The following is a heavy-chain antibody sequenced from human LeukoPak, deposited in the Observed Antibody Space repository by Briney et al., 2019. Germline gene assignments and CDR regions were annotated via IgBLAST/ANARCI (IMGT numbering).Heavy chain of an antibody. J-gene: IGHJ4*02. CDR1: GYTFTSYY. V-gene: IGHV1-69*13. D-gene: IGHD3-16*01. Sequence: SVKVSCKASGYTFTSYYMHWVRQAPGQGLEWMGGIIPIFRRANYAQKFQDRLTITADESTTEVYMELTRLKSDDTAIYYCARVGEFGINSAMVLPDWGQGSLVTVSS. CDR3: ARVGEFGINSAMVLPD. CDR2: IIPIFRRA.